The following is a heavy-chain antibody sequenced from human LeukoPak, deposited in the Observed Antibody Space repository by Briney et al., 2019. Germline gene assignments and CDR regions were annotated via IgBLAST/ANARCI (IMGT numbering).Heavy chain of an antibody. CDR1: GGSFSGYY. V-gene: IGHV4-34*01. CDR2: INHNGST. Sequence: SETLSLTCAVYGGSFSGYYWSWIRQPPGKGLEWIGEINHNGSTNYNPSLKSRVTISVDTSKNQFSLKLSSVTAADTAVYYCAVNYYDSSGYYSTFDYWGQGTLVTVSS. D-gene: IGHD3-22*01. J-gene: IGHJ4*02. CDR3: AVNYYDSSGYYSTFDY.